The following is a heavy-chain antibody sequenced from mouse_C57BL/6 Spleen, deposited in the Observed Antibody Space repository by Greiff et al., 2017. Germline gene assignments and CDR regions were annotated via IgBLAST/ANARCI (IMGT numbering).Heavy chain of an antibody. CDR1: GYTFTSYW. D-gene: IGHD1-1*01. V-gene: IGHV1-64*01. CDR3: ARKGILLLFDY. J-gene: IGHJ2*01. Sequence: VQLQQPGAELVKPGASVKLSCKASGYTFTSYWMHWVKQRPGQGLEWIGMIHPNSGSTNYNETFKSKATLTVDKSSSTAYMQLSSLTSEDSAVYYCARKGILLLFDYWGQGTTLTVSS. CDR2: IHPNSGST.